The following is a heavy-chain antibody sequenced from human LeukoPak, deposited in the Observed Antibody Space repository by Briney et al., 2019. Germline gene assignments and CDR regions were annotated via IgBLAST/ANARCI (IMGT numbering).Heavy chain of an antibody. J-gene: IGHJ3*02. CDR3: ARDQSGWYLGFDI. CDR1: GFTFSGYA. D-gene: IGHD6-19*01. CDR2: IEASGGAT. V-gene: IGHV3-23*01. Sequence: GGSLRLSCAASGFTFSGYAMYWVRQAPGKGLEWVSSIEASGGATYYADSVKGRFTISRDNSKNTFYLQMDSLRADDTAVYYCARDQSGWYLGFDIWGQGTMVTVSS.